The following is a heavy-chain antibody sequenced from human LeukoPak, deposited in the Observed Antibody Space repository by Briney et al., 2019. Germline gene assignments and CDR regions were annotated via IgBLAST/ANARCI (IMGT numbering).Heavy chain of an antibody. CDR3: ARGPRPGWFGELLYVAY. Sequence: QTGGSLRLSCAASGFTFSSYAMHWVRQAPGRGLEYVSAISSNGGSTYYANSVKGRFTISRDNSKNTLYLQMGSLRAEDTAVYYCARGPRPGWFGELLYVAYWGQGTLVTVSS. V-gene: IGHV3-64*01. J-gene: IGHJ4*02. CDR2: ISSNGGST. CDR1: GFTFSSYA. D-gene: IGHD3-10*01.